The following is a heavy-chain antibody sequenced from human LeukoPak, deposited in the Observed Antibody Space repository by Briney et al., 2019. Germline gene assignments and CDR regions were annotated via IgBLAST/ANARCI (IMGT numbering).Heavy chain of an antibody. D-gene: IGHD6-19*01. CDR1: GGSISSYY. CDR3: ARHSGMIAVAGSFGY. Sequence: SETLSLTCTVSGGSISSYYWSWIRQPPGKGLEWIGNIYYSGSTKYNPSLKSRVTISVDTSKNQFSLKLSSVTAADTAVYYCARHSGMIAVAGSFGYWGQGTLVTVSS. V-gene: IGHV4-59*08. CDR2: IYYSGST. J-gene: IGHJ4*02.